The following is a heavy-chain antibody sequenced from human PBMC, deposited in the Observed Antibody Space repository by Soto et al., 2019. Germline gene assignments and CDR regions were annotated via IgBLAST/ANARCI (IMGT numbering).Heavy chain of an antibody. Sequence: EVQLLESGGGLVQPGGSLRLSCAASGFTFSSYAMSWVRQAPGKGLEWVSAISGSGGSTYYADSVKGRFNISRDNSKNPLYLQMNSLRAEDTAVYYCAKSGRGYRSGLYGSYWGQGTLVSVSS. J-gene: IGHJ4*02. V-gene: IGHV3-23*01. CDR1: GFTFSSYA. CDR2: ISGSGGST. D-gene: IGHD6-19*01. CDR3: AKSGRGYRSGLYGSY.